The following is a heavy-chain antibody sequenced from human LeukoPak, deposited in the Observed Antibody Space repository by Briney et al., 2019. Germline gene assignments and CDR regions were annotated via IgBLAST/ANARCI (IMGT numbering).Heavy chain of an antibody. CDR1: GFTFSSYW. Sequence: QPGGSQRLSCAASGFTFSSYWMHWVRQAPGKGLVWVSHISTDARTITYADFVKGRFTISRDNAKNTLYLQMNSLRAEDTALYYCVRGQATAWGLDYWGQGTLVTVSS. D-gene: IGHD6-13*01. CDR2: ISTDARTI. V-gene: IGHV3-74*01. CDR3: VRGQATAWGLDY. J-gene: IGHJ4*02.